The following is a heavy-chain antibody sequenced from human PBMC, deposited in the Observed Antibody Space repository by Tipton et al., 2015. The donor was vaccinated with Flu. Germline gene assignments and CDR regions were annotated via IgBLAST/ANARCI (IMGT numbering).Heavy chain of an antibody. D-gene: IGHD4-11*01. J-gene: IGHJ5*02. CDR1: GDSVRSSYY. CDR3: ARRDFSSYVSDPKNWFDP. CDR2: INHNGNT. V-gene: IGHV4-38-2*02. Sequence: LRLSCTVSGDSVRSSYYWAWIRQPPGRGLEWIGNINHNGNTYHNASLRSRVTISVDTSRNHFSLKLSSVTAADTAVYYCARRDFSSYVSDPKNWFDPWGQGTLVTVSS.